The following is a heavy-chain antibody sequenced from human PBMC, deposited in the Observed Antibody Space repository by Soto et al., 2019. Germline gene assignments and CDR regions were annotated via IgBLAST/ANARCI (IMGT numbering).Heavy chain of an antibody. CDR2: IYPGDSDT. Sequence: PGESLKISCKGSGYSFTSYWIGWVRQMPGKGLEWMGIIYPGDSDTRYSPSFQGQVTISADKSISTAYLQWSSLKASDTAMYYCARTLAAAGTYYYYGMDVWGQGTTVTVSS. CDR1: GYSFTSYW. CDR3: ARTLAAAGTYYYYGMDV. D-gene: IGHD6-13*01. V-gene: IGHV5-51*01. J-gene: IGHJ6*02.